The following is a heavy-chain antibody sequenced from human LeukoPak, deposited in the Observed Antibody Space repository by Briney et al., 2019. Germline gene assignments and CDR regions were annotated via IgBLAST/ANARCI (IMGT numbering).Heavy chain of an antibody. J-gene: IGHJ3*02. CDR1: GFTFGDYA. V-gene: IGHV3-49*04. CDR3: TRPPLAYCGGDCYRAFDI. Sequence: GGSLRLSCTASGFTFGDYAMSWVRQAPGKGLEWVGLIRSKAYGGTTEYAASVKGRFTISRDDSKSIAYLQMNSLKTEDTAVYYCTRPPLAYCGGDCYRAFDIWGQGTMVTVSS. D-gene: IGHD2-21*02. CDR2: IRSKAYGGTT.